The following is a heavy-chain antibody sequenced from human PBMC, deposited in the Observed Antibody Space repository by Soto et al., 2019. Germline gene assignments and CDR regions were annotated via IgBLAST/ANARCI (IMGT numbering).Heavy chain of an antibody. V-gene: IGHV1-69*13. J-gene: IGHJ4*02. CDR2: IIPIFGTA. D-gene: IGHD6-19*01. Sequence: SVKVSCKASGGTFSSYAISWVRQAPGQGLEWMGGIIPIFGTANYAQKFQGRVPITADESTSAAYMELSSLRSEDTAVYYCAKDLRLDYFDYWGQGTLVTVSS. CDR3: AKDLRLDYFDY. CDR1: GGTFSSYA.